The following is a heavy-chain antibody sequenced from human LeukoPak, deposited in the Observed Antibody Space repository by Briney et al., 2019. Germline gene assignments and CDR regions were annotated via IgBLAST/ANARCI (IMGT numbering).Heavy chain of an antibody. J-gene: IGHJ4*02. Sequence: ASVKVSCKASGYTFTSYDINWVRQATGQGLEWMGWMNPNSGNTGYAQKFQGRVTMTRNTSISTAYMELSSLRSEDTAVYYCARVGESGPIVQGGYENFDYWGQGTLVTVSS. V-gene: IGHV1-8*01. CDR3: ARVGESGPIVQGGYENFDY. CDR1: GYTFTSYD. D-gene: IGHD3-10*01. CDR2: MNPNSGNT.